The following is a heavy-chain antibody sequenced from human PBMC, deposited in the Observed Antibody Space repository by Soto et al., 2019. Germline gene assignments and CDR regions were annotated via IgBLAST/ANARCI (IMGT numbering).Heavy chain of an antibody. CDR2: MSYDGSYK. J-gene: IGHJ6*02. D-gene: IGHD5-18*01. CDR3: ARSDTAMVTGPSFYYLMDV. V-gene: IGHV3-30-3*01. Sequence: QVQLVESGGGVVQPGRSLRLSCAASGFTFSTYAMHWVRQAPGKGLEWVAVMSYDGSYKYYTDSVKGRFTISRDNSKNTLYLQMNSVRAEDTAVYFCARSDTAMVTGPSFYYLMDVWGQGTTVTVSS. CDR1: GFTFSTYA.